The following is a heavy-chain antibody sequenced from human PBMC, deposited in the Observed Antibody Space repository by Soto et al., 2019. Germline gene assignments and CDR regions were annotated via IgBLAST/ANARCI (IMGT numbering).Heavy chain of an antibody. J-gene: IGHJ4*02. CDR2: ISAYNGNT. CDR1: GYTFTSYG. Sequence: QVQLVQSGAEVKKPGASVKVSCKASGYTFTSYGISWVRQAPGQGLEWMGWISAYNGNTNYAQKLQGRVTMTTDTSTSPSYMELRSLRSDDTAVYYCSRDRSPDHYYDRTGYPPYFDYWGQGTLVTVSS. D-gene: IGHD3-22*01. CDR3: SRDRSPDHYYDRTGYPPYFDY. V-gene: IGHV1-18*01.